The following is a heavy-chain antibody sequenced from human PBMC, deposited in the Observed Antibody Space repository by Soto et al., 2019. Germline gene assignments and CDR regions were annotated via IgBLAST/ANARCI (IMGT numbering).Heavy chain of an antibody. CDR3: ASRLGYRYMVWFDP. CDR2: IYYSGST. CDR1: GGSISSSSYY. V-gene: IGHV4-39*01. Sequence: QLQLQESGPGLVKPSETLSLTCTVSGGSISSSSYYWGWIRQPPGKGLEWIGSIYYSGSTYYNPSPKSRVTISVDTSKNQFSLQLSSVTAADTAVYYCASRLGYRYMVWFDPWGQGTLVTVSS. D-gene: IGHD3-16*02. J-gene: IGHJ5*02.